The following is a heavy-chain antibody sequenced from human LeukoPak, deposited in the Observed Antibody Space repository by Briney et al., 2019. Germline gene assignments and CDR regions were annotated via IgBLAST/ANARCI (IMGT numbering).Heavy chain of an antibody. D-gene: IGHD1-26*01. V-gene: IGHV4-34*01. CDR1: GGSFSGYY. Sequence: SETLSLTCAVYGGSFSGYYWGWIRQSPGKGLEWIGSIYHSGSTYYNPSLKSRVTISVDTSKNQFSLKLSSVTAADTAVYYCARDRGAYSGSYSGLDYWGQGTLVTVSS. CDR3: ARDRGAYSGSYSGLDY. J-gene: IGHJ4*02. CDR2: IYHSGST.